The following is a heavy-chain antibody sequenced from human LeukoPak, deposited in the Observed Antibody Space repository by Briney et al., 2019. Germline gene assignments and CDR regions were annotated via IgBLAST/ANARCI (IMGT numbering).Heavy chain of an antibody. V-gene: IGHV4-31*03. J-gene: IGHJ4*02. D-gene: IGHD2-2*01. Sequence: SQTLSLTCTVSGGSISRGGDYWSWIRQHPETGLDWIGYIYYSGSTYYNPSLKSRVTISVDTSKNQFSLKLSSVTAADTAVYYCARVADIVVVPASHFDYWGQGTLVTVSS. CDR3: ARVADIVVVPASHFDY. CDR2: IYYSGST. CDR1: GGSISRGGDY.